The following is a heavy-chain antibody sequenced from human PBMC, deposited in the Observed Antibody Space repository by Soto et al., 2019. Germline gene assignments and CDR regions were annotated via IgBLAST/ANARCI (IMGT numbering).Heavy chain of an antibody. V-gene: IGHV1-69*04. D-gene: IGHD6-13*01. J-gene: IGHJ5*02. CDR1: GGTFSSYT. CDR2: IIPILGIA. Sequence: ASVKVSCKASGGTFSSYTISWVRQAPGQGLEWMGRIIPILGIANYAQKFQGRVTITTNTSASTAYMELSSLRSEDTAVYYCARDGIAAAGTSWFDPWGQGTLVTVSS. CDR3: ARDGIAAAGTSWFDP.